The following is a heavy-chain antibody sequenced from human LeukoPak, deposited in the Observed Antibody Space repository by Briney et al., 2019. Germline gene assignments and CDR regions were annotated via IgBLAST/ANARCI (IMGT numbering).Heavy chain of an antibody. D-gene: IGHD3-3*01. CDR1: GGSISSYY. CDR3: ARGKEAIFGVVINPFDI. CDR2: INHSGST. V-gene: IGHV4-34*01. Sequence: SETLSLTCTVSGGSISSYYWSWIRQPPGKGLEWIGEINHSGSTNYNPSLKSRVTISVDTSKNQFSLKLSSVTAADTAVYYCARGKEAIFGVVINPFDIWGQGTTVTVSS. J-gene: IGHJ3*02.